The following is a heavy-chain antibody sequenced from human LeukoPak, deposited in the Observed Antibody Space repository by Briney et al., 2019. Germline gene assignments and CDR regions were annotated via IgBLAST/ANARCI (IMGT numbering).Heavy chain of an antibody. CDR1: GFTFSSYA. CDR2: ISGSGGST. D-gene: IGHD2-2*01. J-gene: IGHJ4*02. V-gene: IGHV3-23*01. CDR3: AKGPFIVVVPAATHFDY. Sequence: PGGSLRLSCAASGFTFSSYAMSWVRQAPGKGLEWVSAISGSGGSTYYADSVKGRFTISRDNSKNTLYLQMNSLRAEDTAVYYCAKGPFIVVVPAATHFDYWGQGTLVTVSS.